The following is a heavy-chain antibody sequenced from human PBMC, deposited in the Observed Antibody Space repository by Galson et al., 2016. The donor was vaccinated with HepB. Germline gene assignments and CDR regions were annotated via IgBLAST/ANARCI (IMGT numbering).Heavy chain of an antibody. CDR2: IYYSGNT. Sequence: ETLSLTCTVSGGSISSSSYYWGWIRQPPGKGLEWIGSIYYSGNTYFNPSLKSRVTISVDTSKNQFYLNLTSVTAAYTTVYYCARQTRIATFGDAFDIWGQGTMVTVSS. V-gene: IGHV4-39*01. D-gene: IGHD3-3*01. J-gene: IGHJ3*02. CDR3: ARQTRIATFGDAFDI. CDR1: GGSISSSSYY.